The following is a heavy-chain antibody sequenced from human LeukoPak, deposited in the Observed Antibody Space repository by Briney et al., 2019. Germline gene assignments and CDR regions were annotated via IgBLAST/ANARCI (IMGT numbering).Heavy chain of an antibody. J-gene: IGHJ4*02. Sequence: GGSLRLSCAASGFTVSTNYMSWVRQAPGKGLEWVSVIYSGGSTYYADSVKGRFTISRDNSKNTLYLQMNSLRAEDTAVYYCARTCYYDSSGYYFDYWGQGTLVTVSS. CDR3: ARTCYYDSSGYYFDY. D-gene: IGHD3-22*01. CDR1: GFTVSTNY. CDR2: IYSGGST. V-gene: IGHV3-53*01.